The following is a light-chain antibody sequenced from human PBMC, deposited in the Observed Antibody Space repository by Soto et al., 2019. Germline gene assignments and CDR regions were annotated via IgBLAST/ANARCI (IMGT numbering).Light chain of an antibody. Sequence: IVLTQSPATLSLSPGERATLSCRASQSVSSYLAWYQQKPGQAPRLLIYGASNRATGIPARFSGSGSGTDFTLTISSLEPEDFAVYYCQQRSNWPRTFGQGTKLEIK. V-gene: IGKV3-11*01. J-gene: IGKJ2*01. CDR1: QSVSSY. CDR2: GAS. CDR3: QQRSNWPRT.